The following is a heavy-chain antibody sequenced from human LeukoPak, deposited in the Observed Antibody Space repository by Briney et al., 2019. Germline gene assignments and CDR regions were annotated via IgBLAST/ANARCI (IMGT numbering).Heavy chain of an antibody. V-gene: IGHV1-46*01. CDR2: INPSSGST. J-gene: IGHJ3*02. D-gene: IGHD3-22*01. Sequence: ASVKVSCKASGYTFTGYYMHWVRQAPGQGLEWMGIINPSSGSTNCAQKFQGRVTMTRDTSTSTVYMDLTRLRSEDTAVYYCARVRSSGYYYKVFDIWGQGTMVTVSS. CDR1: GYTFTGYY. CDR3: ARVRSSGYYYKVFDI.